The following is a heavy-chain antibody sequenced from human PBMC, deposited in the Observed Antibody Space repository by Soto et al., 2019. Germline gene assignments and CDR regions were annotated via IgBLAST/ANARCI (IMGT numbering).Heavy chain of an antibody. CDR3: ARSQGGSSSLDIYYYYYYGMDV. CDR2: IIPIFGTA. V-gene: IGHV1-69*01. J-gene: IGHJ6*02. CDR1: VGTFSSYA. D-gene: IGHD2-15*01. Sequence: QVQLVQSGAEVKKPGSSVKVSCKAPVGTFSSYAISGVRQAPGQGLEWMGGIIPIFGTAKYAQKFKGRVTITADESTSTGYMQLSSLRSEDTAVYYCARSQGGSSSLDIYYYYYYGMDVWGQGTTVNVSS.